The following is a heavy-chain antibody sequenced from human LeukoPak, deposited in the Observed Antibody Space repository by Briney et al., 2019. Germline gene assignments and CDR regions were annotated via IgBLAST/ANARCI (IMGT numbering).Heavy chain of an antibody. CDR3: ARGVVVVPAAMVWFDP. CDR1: GGSISSYY. V-gene: IGHV4-4*07. J-gene: IGHJ5*02. D-gene: IGHD2-2*01. CDR2: IYTSGGT. Sequence: SETLSLTCTVSGGSISSYYWSWIRQPAGKGLEWIGRIYTSGGTNYNPSLKSRVTMSVDTSKNQFSLKLSSVTAADTAVYYCARGVVVVPAAMVWFDPWGQGTLVTVSS.